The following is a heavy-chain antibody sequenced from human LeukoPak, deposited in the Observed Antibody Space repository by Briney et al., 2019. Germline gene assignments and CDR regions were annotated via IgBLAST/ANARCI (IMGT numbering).Heavy chain of an antibody. CDR3: ARDKPVGAVITGVY. CDR1: GGTFSSYT. Sequence: GASVKVSCKASGGTFSSYTISWVRQAPGQGLEWMGRIIPILGIANYAQKFQGRVTITADKSTSTAYMELSSLRSEDTAVYYCARDKPVGAVITGVYWGQGTLVTVSS. J-gene: IGHJ4*02. CDR2: IIPILGIA. V-gene: IGHV1-69*04. D-gene: IGHD1-26*01.